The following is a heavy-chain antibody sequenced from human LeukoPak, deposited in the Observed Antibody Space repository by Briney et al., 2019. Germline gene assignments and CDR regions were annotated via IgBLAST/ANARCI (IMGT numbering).Heavy chain of an antibody. J-gene: IGHJ4*02. D-gene: IGHD6-19*01. Sequence: PGGSLRLSCAASGFTFNDYAMSWVRQAPGKGLEWVSAISGSGRSTYYADPVKGRFTISRDNSKNTLYLQMNSLRAEDTAVYYCARRSGIAVAGAFDYWGQGTLVTVSS. CDR3: ARRSGIAVAGAFDY. CDR1: GFTFNDYA. CDR2: ISGSGRST. V-gene: IGHV3-23*01.